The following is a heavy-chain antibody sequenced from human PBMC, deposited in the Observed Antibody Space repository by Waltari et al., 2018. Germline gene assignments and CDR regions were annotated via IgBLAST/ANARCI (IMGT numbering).Heavy chain of an antibody. CDR1: GFTFSSYS. J-gene: IGHJ3*01. CDR2: ISSSSSYI. D-gene: IGHD3-10*01. Sequence: EVQLVESGGGLVKPGGSLRLSCAASGFTFSSYSMNWVRQAPGKGLEWVSSISSSSSYIYYADSVKGRFTISRDNAKNSLYLQMNSLRAEDTAVYYCARVHRYGSDDWYFDLWGQGTMVTVSS. V-gene: IGHV3-21*01. CDR3: ARVHRYGSDDWYFDL.